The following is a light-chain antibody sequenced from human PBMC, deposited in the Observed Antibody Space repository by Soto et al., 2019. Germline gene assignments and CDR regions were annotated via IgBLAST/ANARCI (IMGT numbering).Light chain of an antibody. J-gene: IGKJ1*01. Sequence: EIVMTQSPATLSVSPWERATLSCRASESVSSNLAWYQQQPGQAPRLLIYGASTRATGIPARISGSGSGTEITLTISRLQSEDFAVYYCQQYNKWRTFGQGTKVDIK. CDR3: QQYNKWRT. V-gene: IGKV3-15*01. CDR1: ESVSSN. CDR2: GAS.